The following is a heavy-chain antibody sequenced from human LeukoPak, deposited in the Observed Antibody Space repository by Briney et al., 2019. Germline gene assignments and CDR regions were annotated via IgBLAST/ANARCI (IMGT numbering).Heavy chain of an antibody. V-gene: IGHV3-23*01. CDR3: AKDRPSSYGPSGVDY. Sequence: PGGSLRLSCAASGFTFSSYAMSWVRQAPGKGLEWVSAISGSGGSTYYADSVKGPFTISRANSKDTLYLQMNSLRAEDTAVYYCAKDRPSSYGPSGVDYWGQGTLVTVSS. CDR1: GFTFSSYA. CDR2: ISGSGGST. D-gene: IGHD5-18*01. J-gene: IGHJ4*02.